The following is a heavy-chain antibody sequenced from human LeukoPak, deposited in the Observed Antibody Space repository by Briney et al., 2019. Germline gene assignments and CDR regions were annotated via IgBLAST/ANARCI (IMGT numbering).Heavy chain of an antibody. D-gene: IGHD2-15*01. Sequence: SETLSLTCAVYGASFSGYYWTWIRQPPGKGLEWIGETYHNGSTDYNPSLKSRLTISVDTSKNQFSLKVTSVTAADTAVYFCARARMDCSGGTCYSSYSDYWGQGTLVTVSS. CDR1: GASFSGYY. CDR3: ARARMDCSGGTCYSSYSDY. V-gene: IGHV4-34*01. CDR2: TYHNGST. J-gene: IGHJ4*02.